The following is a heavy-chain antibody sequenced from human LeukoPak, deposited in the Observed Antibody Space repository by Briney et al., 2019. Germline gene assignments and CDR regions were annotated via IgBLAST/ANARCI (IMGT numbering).Heavy chain of an antibody. Sequence: GGSLRLSCAAYGFTFSSYAMSWVRQAPGKGLEWVSAISGSGGSTYYADSVKGRFIISRDNSKNTLYLQMNSLRAEDTAVYYCAKDDSLWFGELLYGRYYYYGMDVWGQGTTVTVSS. D-gene: IGHD3-10*01. CDR1: GFTFSSYA. CDR2: ISGSGGST. CDR3: AKDDSLWFGELLYGRYYYYGMDV. J-gene: IGHJ6*02. V-gene: IGHV3-23*01.